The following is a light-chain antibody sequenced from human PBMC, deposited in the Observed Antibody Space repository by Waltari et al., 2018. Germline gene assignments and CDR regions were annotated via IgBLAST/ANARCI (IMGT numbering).Light chain of an antibody. V-gene: IGKV2-28*01. CDR1: QSLLHRNGNND. CDR2: LSS. Sequence: DIVMTQSPLSLSVTPGEPASISCRSSQSLLHRNGNNDLDWYVQKPGQSPQLLIYLSSTQASVVPDRFSGSGSGTDFTLKISRVEAEDFGVYYCMQALQIPPTFGQGTKVEIK. J-gene: IGKJ1*01. CDR3: MQALQIPPT.